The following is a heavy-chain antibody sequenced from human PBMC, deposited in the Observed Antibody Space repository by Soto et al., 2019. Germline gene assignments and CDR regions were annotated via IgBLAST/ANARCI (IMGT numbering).Heavy chain of an antibody. D-gene: IGHD6-13*01. CDR2: IYTSGNT. CDR3: ARVEEGIAAADVWRSSHWFDP. Sequence: TSETLSLTCTVSGGSISNYYWSWIRQPAGKGLEWIGRIYTSGNTNYNPSLKGRVTMSVDMSKNQFSLKLSSVTAADTAVYYCARVEEGIAAADVWRSSHWFDPWGQGTLVTVSS. CDR1: GGSISNYY. V-gene: IGHV4-4*07. J-gene: IGHJ5*02.